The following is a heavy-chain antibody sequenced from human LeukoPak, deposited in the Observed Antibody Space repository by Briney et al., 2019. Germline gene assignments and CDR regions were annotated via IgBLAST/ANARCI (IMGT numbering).Heavy chain of an antibody. CDR3: ARDGGASSRNFDY. V-gene: IGHV4-30-4*08. Sequence: SETLSLTCTVSGGSISSGDYHWNWIRQPPGKGLEWIGYIYNSGSTYYNPSLKSRVTISVDTSKNQFSLKLSSVTAADTAVYYCARDGGASSRNFDYWGQGTRVTVSS. D-gene: IGHD6-6*01. CDR1: GGSISSGDYH. J-gene: IGHJ4*02. CDR2: IYNSGST.